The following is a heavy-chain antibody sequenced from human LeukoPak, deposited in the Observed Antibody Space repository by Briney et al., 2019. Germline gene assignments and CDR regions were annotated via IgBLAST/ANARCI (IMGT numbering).Heavy chain of an antibody. Sequence: GGSLRLSCAASGFTFSSYGMHWVRQAPGKGLEWVAVISYDGSNKYYAGSVKGRFTISRDNSKNTLYLQMNSLRAEDTAVYYCAKAVQDYGDYEELYYFDYWGQGTLVTVSS. CDR1: GFTFSSYG. J-gene: IGHJ4*02. CDR3: AKAVQDYGDYEELYYFDY. CDR2: ISYDGSNK. D-gene: IGHD4-17*01. V-gene: IGHV3-30*18.